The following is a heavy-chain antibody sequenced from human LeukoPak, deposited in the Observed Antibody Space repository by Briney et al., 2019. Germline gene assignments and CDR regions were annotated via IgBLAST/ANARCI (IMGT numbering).Heavy chain of an antibody. V-gene: IGHV3-48*03. D-gene: IGHD1-26*01. CDR2: ISSSGSTI. J-gene: IGHJ4*02. Sequence: PGGSPRLSCAASGFTFSSYEMNWVRQAPGKGLEWVSYISSSGSTIYYADSVKGRFTVSRDNAKNSLYLQMNSLRAEDTAVYYCAREGGEWELLRTFDYWGQGTLVTVSS. CDR3: AREGGEWELLRTFDY. CDR1: GFTFSSYE.